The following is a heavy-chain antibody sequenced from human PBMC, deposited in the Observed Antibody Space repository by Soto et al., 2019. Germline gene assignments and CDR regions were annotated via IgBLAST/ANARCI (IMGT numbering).Heavy chain of an antibody. CDR2: INVGNGNT. J-gene: IGHJ5*02. D-gene: IGHD4-17*01. CDR3: ARGLPTTVTILQS. V-gene: IGHV1-3*01. Sequence: QVQLVQSGAEVKKPGASVKVSCKASGFPFAGNTVLWVRQAPGQGLERMGWINVGNGNTKLSQKFQGRFTLARDTSASTAYMELSSLRSEDTAVYYCARGLPTTVTILQSWGQGTLVTVAS. CDR1: GFPFAGNT.